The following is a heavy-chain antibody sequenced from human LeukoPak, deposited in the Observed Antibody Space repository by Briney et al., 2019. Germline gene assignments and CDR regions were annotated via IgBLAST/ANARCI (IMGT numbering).Heavy chain of an antibody. CDR2: ISSSSSYI. D-gene: IGHD2-2*01. J-gene: IGHJ5*02. CDR1: GFTFSSYS. Sequence: GGSLRLSCAASGFTFSSYSMNWVRQAPGKGLEWVSSISSSSSYIYYADSVKGRFTISRDNAKNSLYLQMNSLRAEDTAVYYCARSIVVTLSGWFDPWGREPWSPSPQ. V-gene: IGHV3-21*01. CDR3: ARSIVVTLSGWFDP.